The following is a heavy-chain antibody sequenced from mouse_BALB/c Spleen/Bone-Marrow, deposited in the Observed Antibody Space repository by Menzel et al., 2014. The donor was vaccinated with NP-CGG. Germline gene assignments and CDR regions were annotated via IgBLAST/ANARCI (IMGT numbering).Heavy chain of an antibody. CDR1: GYAFSSYW. J-gene: IGHJ3*01. V-gene: IGHV1-80*01. Sequence: VKLMESGAELVRPGSSVKISCKASGYAFSSYWMNWVRQWPGQGLEWIGQIYPGDGDTNYNGKFKGKATLTADRSSSTAYMQLSSLTSEDSAVYFCARTPWFAYWGQGTLVTVSA. CDR3: ARTPWFAY. CDR2: IYPGDGDT.